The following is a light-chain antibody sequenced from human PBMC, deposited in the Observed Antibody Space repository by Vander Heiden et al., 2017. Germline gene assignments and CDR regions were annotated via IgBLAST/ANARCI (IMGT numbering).Light chain of an antibody. J-gene: IGLJ2*01. CDR1: SSNIGSNT. CDR3: AAWDGSLDGHVV. Sequence: QSVLTQPPSTSGTPAQRVTISCSGSSSNIGSNTVNWYQQFPGMAPKLLIYSSTQRPSGVPDRFSGSKSGTSASLAISGLQSEDEADYYCAAWDGSLDGHVVFGGGTKLTVL. V-gene: IGLV1-44*01. CDR2: SST.